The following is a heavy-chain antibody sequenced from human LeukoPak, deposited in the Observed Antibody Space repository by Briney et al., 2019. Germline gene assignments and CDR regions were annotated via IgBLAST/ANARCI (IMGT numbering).Heavy chain of an antibody. CDR3: ARRWNYGRNYYIDV. V-gene: IGHV4-34*01. J-gene: IGHJ6*03. D-gene: IGHD1-7*01. Sequence: SETLSLTCAVYGGSFSNYYWSWIRQPPGKGLEWIGDINDSGRINYNPSLMSRVTISVDTSQNQFSLRLTSVTARDTAVYYCARRWNYGRNYYIDVWGKGATVSVSS. CDR1: GGSFSNYY. CDR2: INDSGRI.